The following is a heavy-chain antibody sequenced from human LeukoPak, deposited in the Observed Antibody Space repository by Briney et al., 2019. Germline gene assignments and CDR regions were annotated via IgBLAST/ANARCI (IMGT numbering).Heavy chain of an antibody. D-gene: IGHD4-17*01. CDR2: IYYSGST. CDR3: ARPGYGDYGMDV. V-gene: IGHV4-59*08. J-gene: IGHJ6*02. CDR1: GGSISSYY. Sequence: SETLSLTCTVSGGSISSYYWSWIRQPPGKGLEWIGYIYYSGSTNYNPSLKSRVTISVDTSKNQFSLKLSSVTAADTAVYYCARPGYGDYGMDVWGQGTTATVSS.